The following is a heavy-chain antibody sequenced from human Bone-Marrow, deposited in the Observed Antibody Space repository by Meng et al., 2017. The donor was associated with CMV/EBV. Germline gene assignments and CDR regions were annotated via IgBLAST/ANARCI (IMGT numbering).Heavy chain of an antibody. Sequence: ASVKVSCKASEYTFTRYDINWVRQAIGQGLEWMGWMNPDSGNTAYAQKFQGRVTMTRDTSTSTAYMELRSLKSEETAVYYCARSIWSGYSSFDPWGQGTLVTVPS. CDR3: ARSIWSGYSSFDP. CDR2: MNPDSGNT. CDR1: EYTFTRYD. V-gene: IGHV1-8*01. J-gene: IGHJ5*02. D-gene: IGHD3-3*01.